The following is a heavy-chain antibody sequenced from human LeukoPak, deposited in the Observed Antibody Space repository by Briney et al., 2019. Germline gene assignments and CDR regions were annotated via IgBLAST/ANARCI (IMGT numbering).Heavy chain of an antibody. J-gene: IGHJ4*02. CDR2: ISYDGSNK. D-gene: IGHD5-18*01. CDR3: ARDRWGYSYGGD. CDR1: GFTFSSYA. Sequence: GRSLRLSCAASGFTFSSYAMHWVRQAPGKGLEWVAVISYDGSNKYYADSVKGRFTISRDNAKNSLYLQMNSLRAEDTAVYYCARDRWGYSYGGDWGQGTLVTVSS. V-gene: IGHV3-30*04.